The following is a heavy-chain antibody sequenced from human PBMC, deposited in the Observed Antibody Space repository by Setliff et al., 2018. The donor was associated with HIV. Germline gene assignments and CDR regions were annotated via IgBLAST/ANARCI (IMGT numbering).Heavy chain of an antibody. D-gene: IGHD1-26*01. CDR2: ISSSGSTI. CDR1: GFTFSDYY. Sequence: GESLKISCAASGFTFSDYYMSWIRQAPGKGLEWVSYISSSGSTIYYADSVKGRFTISRDNAKNSLYLQMNSLRAEDTAVYYCASRESGSYYRYWGQGTLVTVSS. J-gene: IGHJ4*02. CDR3: ASRESGSYYRY. V-gene: IGHV3-11*01.